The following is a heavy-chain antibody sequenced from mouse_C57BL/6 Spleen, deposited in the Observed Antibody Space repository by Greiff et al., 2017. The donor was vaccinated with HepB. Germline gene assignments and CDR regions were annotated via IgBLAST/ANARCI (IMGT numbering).Heavy chain of an antibody. CDR1: GYTFTSFW. Sequence: QVQLQQPGTELVKPGASVKLSCKASGYTFTSFWMHWVKQRPGQGLEWIGNINPSNGGTNYNEKFKSKATLTVDKSSSTAYMQLSSLTSEDSAVYYCARVRLRREAMDYWGQGTSVTVSS. J-gene: IGHJ4*01. V-gene: IGHV1-53*01. CDR2: INPSNGGT. D-gene: IGHD2-4*01. CDR3: ARVRLRREAMDY.